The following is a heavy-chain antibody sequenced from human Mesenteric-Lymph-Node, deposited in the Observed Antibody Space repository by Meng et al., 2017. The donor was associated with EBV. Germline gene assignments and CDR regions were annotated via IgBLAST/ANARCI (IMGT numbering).Heavy chain of an antibody. D-gene: IGHD3-9*01. CDR1: RGSVNKSGHS. V-gene: IGHV4-30-2*01. J-gene: IGHJ4*02. CDR3: ARAGAYYDVLTGFDY. Sequence: LQLPQSVSRLLKPSWILSVAWSRLRGSVNKSGHSSECSRPRQVRGLEWIGYSYPSEPTSYNPSLKSRIPMSVAMSTNQFSLWLKYVTVADTAIYYCARAGAYYDVLTGFDYWGQGTLVTVSS. CDR2: SYPSEPT.